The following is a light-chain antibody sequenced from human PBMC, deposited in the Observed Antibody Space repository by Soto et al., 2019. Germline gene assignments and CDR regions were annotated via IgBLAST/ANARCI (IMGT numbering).Light chain of an antibody. CDR2: WAS. V-gene: IGKV4-1*01. CDR1: QIVLYSSNNKNY. J-gene: IGKJ4*01. CDR3: QQYFGTPLT. Sequence: DSGMTQSPDSLSVSLGERATINFKSSQIVLYSSNNKNYLAWYQQKPGQPPKLLIYWASNRQSGVPDRFSGSGSGTDFTLTIRNLQAEDVAVYYCQQYFGTPLTFGGGTKVDI.